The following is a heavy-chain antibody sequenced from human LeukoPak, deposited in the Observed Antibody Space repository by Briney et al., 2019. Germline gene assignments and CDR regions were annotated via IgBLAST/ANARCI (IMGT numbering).Heavy chain of an antibody. J-gene: IGHJ4*02. V-gene: IGHV1-18*01. D-gene: IGHD1-26*01. CDR2: ISAYNGNT. CDR1: GYTFTSYG. CDR3: ARPYSGSYLGGYSFDS. Sequence: ASVKVSCKASGYTFTSYGISWVRQAPGQGREWMGWISAYNGNTNYAQKLQGRVTMTTDTSTSTAYMELRSLRSDDTAVYYCARPYSGSYLGGYSFDSWGQGNLVTVSS.